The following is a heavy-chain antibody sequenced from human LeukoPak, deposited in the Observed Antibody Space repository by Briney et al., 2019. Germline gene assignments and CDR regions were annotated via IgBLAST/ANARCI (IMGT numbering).Heavy chain of an antibody. V-gene: IGHV3-23*01. D-gene: IGHD2-21*01. CDR2: SSSSDDGK. CDR1: GLSLNNYA. J-gene: IGHJ4*01. Sequence: GGSLRLSCTASGLSLNNYAMSWVRQVPGKGLGWVSASSSSDDGKWYAESVRGRFTISRDTSNNTVYLQMNSLRVEGAGVDYCAKAPVTACRGAFCYPFDYWGHGTLVTVSS. CDR3: AKAPVTACRGAFCYPFDY.